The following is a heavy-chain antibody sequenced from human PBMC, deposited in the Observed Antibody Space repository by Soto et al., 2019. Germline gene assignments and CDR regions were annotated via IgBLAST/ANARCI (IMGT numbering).Heavy chain of an antibody. CDR3: ARGSGYYTPYYYYYMDV. Sequence: GGSLRLSCSASGFTFSSHGMHWVRQAPGKGLEWVALVWYDGSDKYYADSVKGRISISRDNSKNTLYLQMNSLRAEDTAVYYCARGSGYYTPYYYYYMDVWGKGTTVTVSS. CDR2: VWYDGSDK. CDR1: GFTFSSHG. D-gene: IGHD3-3*01. V-gene: IGHV3-33*01. J-gene: IGHJ6*03.